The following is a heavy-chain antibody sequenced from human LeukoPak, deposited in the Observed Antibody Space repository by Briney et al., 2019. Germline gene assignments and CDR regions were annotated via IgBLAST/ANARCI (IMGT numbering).Heavy chain of an antibody. Sequence: GGSLRLSCAASGFTFSSYSMNWVRQAPGKWLEWVSSISSSSSYIYYADSVKGRFTISRDNAKNSLYLQMNSLRAEYTAVYYCAIGVDTAMVSKWYFDLWGRGTMVTVSS. CDR3: AIGVDTAMVSKWYFDL. CDR2: ISSSSSYI. CDR1: GFTFSSYS. J-gene: IGHJ2*01. D-gene: IGHD5-18*01. V-gene: IGHV3-21*01.